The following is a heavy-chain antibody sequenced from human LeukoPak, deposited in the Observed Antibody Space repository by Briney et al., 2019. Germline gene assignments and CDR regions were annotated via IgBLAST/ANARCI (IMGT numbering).Heavy chain of an antibody. D-gene: IGHD3-10*01. CDR1: GYTFTSYG. V-gene: IGHV1-69*13. CDR3: ARAYGSGSPSFDY. Sequence: ASVNVSCKASGYTFTSYGISWVRQAPGQGLEWMGGIIPIFGTANYAQKFQGRVTITADESTSTAYMELSSLRSEDTAVYYCARAYGSGSPSFDYWGQGTLVTVSS. J-gene: IGHJ4*02. CDR2: IIPIFGTA.